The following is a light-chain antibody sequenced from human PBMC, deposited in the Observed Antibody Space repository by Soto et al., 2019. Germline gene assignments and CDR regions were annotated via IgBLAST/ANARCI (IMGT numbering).Light chain of an antibody. Sequence: QSALTQPPSASGSPGQSVAVSCTGTSSDVGGYNFVSWYQHHPGKAPKLLIFEVNKRPSGVPDRFSGSKSGNTASLTVSGLQDEDEAVYYCSSYAGSSNFVVFGGGTKLTVL. CDR2: EVN. V-gene: IGLV2-8*01. CDR3: SSYAGSSNFVV. CDR1: SSDVGGYNF. J-gene: IGLJ2*01.